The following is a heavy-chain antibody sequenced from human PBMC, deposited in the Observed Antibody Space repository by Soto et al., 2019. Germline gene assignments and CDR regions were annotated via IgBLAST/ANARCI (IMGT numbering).Heavy chain of an antibody. CDR2: IKTKAEGGTT. CDR1: GFTFTNAW. J-gene: IGHJ4*02. Sequence: EVQLVESGGVLLKPGGSLRLSCAASGFTFTNAWMSWVRQAPGKGLEWIGRIKTKAEGGTTDYTTPVKGRFTISRDDSKNTLYLQMNSLRIEDTAVYYCTRSYGRDCWGQGTLVSVSS. D-gene: IGHD3-10*01. CDR3: TRSYGRDC. V-gene: IGHV3-15*01.